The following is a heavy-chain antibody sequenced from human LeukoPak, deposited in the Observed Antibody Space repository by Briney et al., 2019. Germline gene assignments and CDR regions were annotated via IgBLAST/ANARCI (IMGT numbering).Heavy chain of an antibody. Sequence: SVKVSCKASGGTFSSYAISWVRQAPGQGLEWMGGVIPLFGTANYAQKFQGRVSMTRDTSTSTVYMELSSLTSEDTAVYYCAKALPYSSSWDYYYYAMDVWGLGTTVTVSS. D-gene: IGHD6-13*01. CDR3: AKALPYSSSWDYYYYAMDV. CDR2: VIPLFGTA. V-gene: IGHV1-69*05. J-gene: IGHJ6*02. CDR1: GGTFSSYA.